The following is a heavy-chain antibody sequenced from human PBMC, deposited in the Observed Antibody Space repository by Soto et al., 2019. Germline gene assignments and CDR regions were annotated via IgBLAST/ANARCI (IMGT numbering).Heavy chain of an antibody. Sequence: QITLKESGPTLVRPAQTLTLTCDFSGFSLSTYHMGVAWIRQPPGKALERLALLYWDDDKRYSPSLKDRLAISKDTSNNQVVLTITNIDPGDSATYFCAHAGDYDLMTFDHWGPGTLVTVSS. V-gene: IGHV2-5*02. CDR1: GFSLSTYHMG. J-gene: IGHJ4*01. CDR2: LYWDDDK. D-gene: IGHD4-17*01. CDR3: AHAGDYDLMTFDH.